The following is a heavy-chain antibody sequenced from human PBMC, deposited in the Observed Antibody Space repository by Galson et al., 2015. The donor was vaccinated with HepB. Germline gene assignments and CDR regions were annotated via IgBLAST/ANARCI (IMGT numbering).Heavy chain of an antibody. CDR2: INTYNGDT. J-gene: IGHJ5*02. CDR3: ARDPALKGWFDP. Sequence: SVKVSCKASGYTFTSCCFSWVRQAPGQGLEWMGWINTYNGDTNYAQKLQGRITMSTDTSTSTAYMELRSLRSDDTAVYYCARDPALKGWFDPWGQGTLVTVSS. CDR1: GYTFTSCC. V-gene: IGHV1-18*01. D-gene: IGHD3-3*02.